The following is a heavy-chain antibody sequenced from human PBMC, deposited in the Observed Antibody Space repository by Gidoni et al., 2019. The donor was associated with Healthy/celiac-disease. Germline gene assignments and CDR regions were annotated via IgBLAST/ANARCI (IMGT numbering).Heavy chain of an antibody. CDR2: IWSDGSNK. Sequence: QVQLVESGGGVVQPGRSLTLSCAASGFTFSSDGMHWVRQAPGKGLEGVAAIWSDGSNKYYADSVKGRFNISRDKSKNTLYLQRNSLRAEDTAVYYCAREDIVVVAVNYYYYYGMDVGGQGTMVTVSS. CDR3: AREDIVVVAVNYYYYYGMDV. CDR1: GFTFSSDG. V-gene: IGHV3-33*01. J-gene: IGHJ6*02. D-gene: IGHD2-15*01.